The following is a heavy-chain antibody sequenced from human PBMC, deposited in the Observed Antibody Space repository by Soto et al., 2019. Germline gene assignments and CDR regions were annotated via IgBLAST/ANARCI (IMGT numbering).Heavy chain of an antibody. Sequence: ASVKVSCKASGYTFTSYAMHWVRQAPGQRLEWMGWINAGNGNTKYSQTFQGRVTITRDTSASTAYMELSSLRSEDTAVYYCARAVARGVKTIYYYYGMDVWGQGTTVPSP. J-gene: IGHJ6*02. CDR2: INAGNGNT. CDR3: ARAVARGVKTIYYYYGMDV. D-gene: IGHD3-10*01. V-gene: IGHV1-3*01. CDR1: GYTFTSYA.